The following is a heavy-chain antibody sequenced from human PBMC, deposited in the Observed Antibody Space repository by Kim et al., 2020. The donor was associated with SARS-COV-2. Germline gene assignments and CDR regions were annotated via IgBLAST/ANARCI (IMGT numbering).Heavy chain of an antibody. Sequence: GGSLRLSCAASGFSVSSVYMAWVRQAPGMGLEWVSVIYRGNKTYYTDAVKGRFTISRDNSKNTLFLQMDSLRVDDTAVYFCARDPAVTNRWHGYFDLWG. CDR3: ARDPAVTNRWHGYFDL. J-gene: IGHJ2*01. D-gene: IGHD2-8*01. CDR2: IYRGNKT. CDR1: GFSVSSVY. V-gene: IGHV3-66*01.